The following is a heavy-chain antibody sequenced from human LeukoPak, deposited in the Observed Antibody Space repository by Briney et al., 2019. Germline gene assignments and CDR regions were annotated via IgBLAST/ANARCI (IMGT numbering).Heavy chain of an antibody. CDR1: GGPISTSNSY. Sequence: PSETLSLTCTVSGGPISTSNSYWDWIRQPPGKGLDWIASVYFGGNTYYNPSLKSRVTISVDTSKNQVSLKVNSVTAADTAVYYCARHLFDYGVLYIWGQGAMVTVSS. CDR3: ARHLFDYGVLYI. CDR2: VYFGGNT. D-gene: IGHD4/OR15-4a*01. V-gene: IGHV4-39*01. J-gene: IGHJ3*02.